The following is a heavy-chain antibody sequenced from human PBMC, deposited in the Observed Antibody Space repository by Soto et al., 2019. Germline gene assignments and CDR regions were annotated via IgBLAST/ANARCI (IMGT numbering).Heavy chain of an antibody. Sequence: SETLSVTCTVSGGSISSYYWSWIRQPPGKGLEWIGYIYYSGSTNYNPSLKSRVTISVDTSKNQFSLKLSSVTAADTAVYYCARYRTILWPWGQGTLVTVSS. D-gene: IGHD3-10*01. V-gene: IGHV4-59*01. J-gene: IGHJ5*02. CDR1: GGSISSYY. CDR2: IYYSGST. CDR3: ARYRTILWP.